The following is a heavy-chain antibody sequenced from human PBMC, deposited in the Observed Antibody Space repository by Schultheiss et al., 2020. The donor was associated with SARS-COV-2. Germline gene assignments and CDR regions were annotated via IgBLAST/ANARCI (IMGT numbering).Heavy chain of an antibody. V-gene: IGHV3-23*01. Sequence: GGSLRLSCAASGFTFSSYAMSWVRQAPGKGLEWVSAISGSGGSTYYADSVKGRFTISRDNSKNTLYLQMNSLRAEDTALYYCAKDLEQLARNGMDVWGQGTTVTVSS. D-gene: IGHD6-6*01. CDR2: ISGSGGST. J-gene: IGHJ6*02. CDR1: GFTFSSYA. CDR3: AKDLEQLARNGMDV.